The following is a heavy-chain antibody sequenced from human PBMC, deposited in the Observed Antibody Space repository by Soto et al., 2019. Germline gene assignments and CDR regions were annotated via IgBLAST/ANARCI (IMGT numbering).Heavy chain of an antibody. CDR1: GYTFTSYG. D-gene: IGHD3-22*01. Sequence: QVQLVQSGAEVKKPGASVKVSCKASGYTFTSYGISWVRQAPGQGLEWMGWISAYNGNTNYAQKLQGRVTMTTDTSTSTAYXVLXSXISDETAVYYCARDRTYYYDSSGYYTRVAKETDMDVWGQGTTVTVSS. CDR2: ISAYNGNT. J-gene: IGHJ6*02. V-gene: IGHV1-18*01. CDR3: ARDRTYYYDSSGYYTRVAKETDMDV.